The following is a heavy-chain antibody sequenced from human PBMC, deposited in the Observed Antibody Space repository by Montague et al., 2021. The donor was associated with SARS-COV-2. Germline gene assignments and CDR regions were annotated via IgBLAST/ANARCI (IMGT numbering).Heavy chain of an antibody. Sequence: PAVAKPTKTLTLTCIFSGFSLSTDGLGVGWIRQPPGRALEWLALIYWDDDARYSPSLRSRLTITKDTSKNKVVLTMTNMDPVDTATYSCARTWADGSGSYGVDPWGQGTLVTVSS. V-gene: IGHV2-5*02. CDR2: IYWDDDA. CDR1: GFSLSTDGLG. J-gene: IGHJ5*02. D-gene: IGHD3-10*01. CDR3: ARTWADGSGSYGVDP.